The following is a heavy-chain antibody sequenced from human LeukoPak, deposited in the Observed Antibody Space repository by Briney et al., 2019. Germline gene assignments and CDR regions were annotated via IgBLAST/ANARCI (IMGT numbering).Heavy chain of an antibody. CDR2: INTNTGNP. V-gene: IGHV7-4-1*02. Sequence: ASVKVSCKASGYTFTSYAMNWVRQAPGQGLEWMGWINTNTGNPTYAQGFTGRSVFSLDTSVSTAYLQISSLKAEDTAVYYCAREFLGYYYSYMDVWGKGTTVTVSS. D-gene: IGHD3-3*01. CDR1: GYTFTSYA. J-gene: IGHJ6*03. CDR3: AREFLGYYYSYMDV.